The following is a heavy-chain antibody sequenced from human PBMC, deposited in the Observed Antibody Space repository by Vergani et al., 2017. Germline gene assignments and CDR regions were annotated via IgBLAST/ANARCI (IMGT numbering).Heavy chain of an antibody. CDR2: ISAYNGNT. CDR3: ARDTLVDTAMARNAFDI. V-gene: IGHV1-18*01. Sequence: QVQLVQSGAEVKKPGASVKVSCKASGGTFSSYAISWVRQAPGQGLEWMGGISAYNGNTNYAQKLQGRVTMTTDTSTSTAYMELRSLRSDDTAVYYCARDTLVDTAMARNAFDIWGQGTMVTVSS. J-gene: IGHJ3*02. CDR1: GGTFSSYA. D-gene: IGHD5-18*01.